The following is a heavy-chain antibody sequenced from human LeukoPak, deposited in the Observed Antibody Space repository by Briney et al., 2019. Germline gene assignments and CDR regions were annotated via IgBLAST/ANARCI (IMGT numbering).Heavy chain of an antibody. Sequence: SETLSLTCSVSGGSISSYHWSWIRQPAGKGLEWIGRINSAGSTNYNPSLKSRVTMLVDTSEKQFSLKLSSVTAADTAVYYCARLKKDYNHYFDYWGQGTLVTVSS. CDR3: ARLKKDYNHYFDY. CDR2: INSAGST. J-gene: IGHJ4*02. V-gene: IGHV4-4*07. CDR1: GGSISSYH. D-gene: IGHD4-11*01.